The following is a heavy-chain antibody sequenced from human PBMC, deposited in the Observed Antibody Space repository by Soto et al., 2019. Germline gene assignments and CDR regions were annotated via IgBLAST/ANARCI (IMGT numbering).Heavy chain of an antibody. CDR1: GFTFTSSA. V-gene: IGHV1-58*01. D-gene: IGHD2-21*02. J-gene: IGHJ4*02. Sequence: QMQLVQSGPEVKKPGTSVKVSCKASGFTFTSSAVQWVRQARGQRLEWIGWIVVGSGNTNYAQKFQERVTITRDMYTSTVYMEQSSLRTEDTAVYYCAADRKYCGGDCYVDWGQGTLVTVSS. CDR3: AADRKYCGGDCYVD. CDR2: IVVGSGNT.